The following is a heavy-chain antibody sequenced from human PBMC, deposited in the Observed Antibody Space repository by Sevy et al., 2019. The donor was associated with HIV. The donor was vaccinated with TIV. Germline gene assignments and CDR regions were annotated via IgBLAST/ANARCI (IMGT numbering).Heavy chain of an antibody. CDR3: GAVVAATLFDY. D-gene: IGHD2-15*01. J-gene: IGHJ4*02. CDR1: GYTFTSYG. CDR2: ISAYNGNT. Sequence: ATVKVSCKASGYTFTSYGISWVRQAPGQGLEWMGWISAYNGNTNYAQKLQGRVTMTTDTSTSTAYMELRSLRSDDTAVYYCGAVVAATLFDYWGQGTLVTVSS. V-gene: IGHV1-18*01.